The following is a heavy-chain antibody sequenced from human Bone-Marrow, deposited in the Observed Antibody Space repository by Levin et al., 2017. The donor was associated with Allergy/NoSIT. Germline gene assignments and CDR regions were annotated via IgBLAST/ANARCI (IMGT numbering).Heavy chain of an antibody. CDR3: ARGKGGYYYYMDV. CDR2: IWNDGGNK. J-gene: IGHJ6*03. D-gene: IGHD1-26*01. Sequence: SGGSLRLSCAASGFTFRSYGMHWVRQSPGKGPEWVAVIWNDGGNKYYVDSVKGRFTVSRDNSGNTLCLQMNSLRAEDTAVYYCARGKGGYYYYMDVWGKGTTVTVSS. V-gene: IGHV3-33*01. CDR1: GFTFRSYG.